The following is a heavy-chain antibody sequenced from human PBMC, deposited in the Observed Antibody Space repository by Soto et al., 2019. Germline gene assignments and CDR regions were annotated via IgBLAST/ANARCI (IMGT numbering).Heavy chain of an antibody. V-gene: IGHV1-46*03. CDR3: ARGTTRLPRQN. J-gene: IGHJ4*02. D-gene: IGHD1-7*01. CDR1: GYTFTSYY. CDR2: INPSGGST. Sequence: ASVKVSCKASGYTFTSYYIHWVRQAPGQGLEWMGIINPSGGSTSYAQKFQGRVTMTRDTSTSTVYMELSSLRPEDTAVYYCARGTTRLPRQNWGQGTLVTVSS.